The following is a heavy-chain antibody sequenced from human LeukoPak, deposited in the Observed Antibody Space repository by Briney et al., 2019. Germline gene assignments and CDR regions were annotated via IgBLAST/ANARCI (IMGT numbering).Heavy chain of an antibody. J-gene: IGHJ4*02. CDR2: IYTSGST. D-gene: IGHD3-10*01. V-gene: IGHV4-4*07. CDR1: GGSISSYY. CDR3: ARADLWFGEFDY. Sequence: SETLSLTCIVSGGSISSYYGSWIRQPAGKGLEWIGRIYTSGSTNYNPSLKSRVTMSVDTSKNQFSLKLSSVTAADTAVYYCARADLWFGEFDYWGQGTLVTVSS.